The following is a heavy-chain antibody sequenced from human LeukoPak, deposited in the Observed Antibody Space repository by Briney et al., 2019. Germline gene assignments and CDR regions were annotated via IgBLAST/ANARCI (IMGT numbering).Heavy chain of an antibody. V-gene: IGHV4-59*01. CDR3: ARGPYSSGRYIDY. J-gene: IGHJ4*02. CDR1: GGSISSYF. D-gene: IGHD3-10*01. CDR2: IFCSGST. Sequence: SETLSLTCTVSGGSISSYFWNWIRQPPGKGLEWIGSIFCSGSTNYNPSLKSRVTISVDTSKNQFSLKLSSVTAADTAVYYCARGPYSSGRYIDYWGRGTLVTVSS.